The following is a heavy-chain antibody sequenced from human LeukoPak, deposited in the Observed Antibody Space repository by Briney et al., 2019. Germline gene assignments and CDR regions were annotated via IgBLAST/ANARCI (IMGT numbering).Heavy chain of an antibody. CDR2: IYTSGST. CDR3: ARDPLSGGYSYGAFGYYYMDV. D-gene: IGHD5-18*01. J-gene: IGHJ6*03. V-gene: IGHV4-4*07. CDR1: GGSISSYY. Sequence: PSETLSLTCTVSGGSISSYYWSWIRQPAGKGLEWIGRIYTSGSTNYNPSLKSRVTMSVDTSKNQFSLKLSSVTAADTAVYYCARDPLSGGYSYGAFGYYYMDVWGKGTTVTVSS.